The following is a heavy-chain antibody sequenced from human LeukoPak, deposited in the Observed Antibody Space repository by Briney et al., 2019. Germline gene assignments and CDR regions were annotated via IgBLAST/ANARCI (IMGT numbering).Heavy chain of an antibody. Sequence: GASVKVSCKASGYTFTSYYMHWVRQAPGQGLERMGIINPSGGSTSYAQKFQGRVTMTRDTSTSTVYMELSSLRSEDTAVYYCASGMDSSGYYYGPYAFDIWGQGTMVTVSS. CDR1: GYTFTSYY. V-gene: IGHV1-46*01. CDR2: INPSGGST. D-gene: IGHD3-22*01. CDR3: ASGMDSSGYYYGPYAFDI. J-gene: IGHJ3*02.